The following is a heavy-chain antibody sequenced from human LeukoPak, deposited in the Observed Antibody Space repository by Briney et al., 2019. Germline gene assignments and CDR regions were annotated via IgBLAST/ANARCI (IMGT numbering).Heavy chain of an antibody. CDR3: AREKAVVATSRVYYFDY. J-gene: IGHJ4*02. D-gene: IGHD2-15*01. V-gene: IGHV3-23*01. Sequence: GGSLRLSCAASGFTFSSYAMTWVRQAPGKGLAWVSSISKSDGSTYYADSVKGRFTISRDNSKNTLYLQMNSLRAEDTAVYYCAREKAVVATSRVYYFDYWGQGTLVTVSS. CDR2: ISKSDGST. CDR1: GFTFSSYA.